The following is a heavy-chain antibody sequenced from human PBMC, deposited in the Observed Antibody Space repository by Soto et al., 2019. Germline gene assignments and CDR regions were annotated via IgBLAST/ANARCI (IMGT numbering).Heavy chain of an antibody. V-gene: IGHV4-28*01. CDR2: IYYSGTT. Sequence: QVQLQESGPGLVKPSDTLSLTCAVSGYSISSSNWWGWIRQPPGKGLEWIGYIYYSGTTYYNPSLKSRVTMSVDTTKKQFSLKLTSVTAVDTAVYYCARREIQGPIDYWGQGTLVTVSS. CDR3: ARREIQGPIDY. D-gene: IGHD1-26*01. J-gene: IGHJ4*02. CDR1: GYSISSSNW.